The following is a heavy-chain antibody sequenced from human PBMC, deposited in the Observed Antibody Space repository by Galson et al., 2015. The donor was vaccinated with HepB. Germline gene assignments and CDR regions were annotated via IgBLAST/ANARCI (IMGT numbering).Heavy chain of an antibody. D-gene: IGHD3-22*01. V-gene: IGHV4-34*01. J-gene: IGHJ4*02. Sequence: ETLSLTCAVYGGSFSGHYWNWIRQPPGKGLEWIGEINDSGSTNYNPSLKSRVTISVDTSKNQFSLKLSSVAAADTAVYYCARGRFYDSSGFYYWGQGTLVTVSS. CDR2: INDSGST. CDR3: ARGRFYDSSGFYY. CDR1: GGSFSGHY.